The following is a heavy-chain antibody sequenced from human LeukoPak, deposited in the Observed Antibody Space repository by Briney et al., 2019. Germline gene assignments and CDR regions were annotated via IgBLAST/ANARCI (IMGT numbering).Heavy chain of an antibody. J-gene: IGHJ6*02. D-gene: IGHD4-11*01. CDR2: IWYDGSNK. CDR3: ARSLNYSNYVRGYYYYGMDV. CDR1: GFTFSSYG. Sequence: GGSLRLSCAASGFTFSSYGMHWVRQAPGKGLEWVAVIWYDGSNKYYADSVKGRFTISRDNSKNTLYLQMNSLRAEDTAVYYCARSLNYSNYVRGYYYYGMDVWGQGTTVTVSS. V-gene: IGHV3-33*01.